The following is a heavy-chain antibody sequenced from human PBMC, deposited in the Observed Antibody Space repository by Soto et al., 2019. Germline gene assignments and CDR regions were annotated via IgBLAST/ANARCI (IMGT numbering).Heavy chain of an antibody. J-gene: IGHJ4*01. CDR2: ISNDGSKE. Sequence: GGSLRLSCAASGFAFSSYGMHWVRQAPGKGLEWVAVISNDGSKEYYTDSVKGRFAISRDNSKNTQYLQMNSLKTEDTAIYYCTTDSYMTNIIVRFDYWGHGTLVTVSS. CDR1: GFAFSSYG. V-gene: IGHV3-30*03. CDR3: TTDSYMTNIIVRFDY. D-gene: IGHD4-17*01.